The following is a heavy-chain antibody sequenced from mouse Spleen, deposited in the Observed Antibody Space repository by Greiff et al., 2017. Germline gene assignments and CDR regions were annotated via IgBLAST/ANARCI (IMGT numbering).Heavy chain of an antibody. CDR3: ARDDYDDGFAY. Sequence: VQLQQSGPELVKPGASVKISCKASGYTFTDYYMNWVKQSHGKSLEWIGDINPNNGGTSYNQKFKGKATLTVDKSSSTAYMQLSSLASEDSAVYYCARDDYDDGFAYWGQGTLVTVSA. D-gene: IGHD2-4*01. J-gene: IGHJ3*01. V-gene: IGHV1-26*01. CDR2: INPNNGGT. CDR1: GYTFTDYY.